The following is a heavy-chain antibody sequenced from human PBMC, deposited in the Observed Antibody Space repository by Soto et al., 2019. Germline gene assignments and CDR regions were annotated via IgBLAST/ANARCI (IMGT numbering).Heavy chain of an antibody. D-gene: IGHD1-26*01. CDR2: FIPMFGTA. Sequence: QEQLVQSGSEVRRPGSSVRVSCTASGGTFSTYPIHWVRQAPGQGLEWMGGFIPMFGTANFAQKLQGRVTLTADKSTSTAYMELSSLKSEDTAVYYCAREGASIVGATGAFDIWGQGTLVSVSS. J-gene: IGHJ3*02. CDR3: AREGASIVGATGAFDI. CDR1: GGTFSTYP. V-gene: IGHV1-69*06.